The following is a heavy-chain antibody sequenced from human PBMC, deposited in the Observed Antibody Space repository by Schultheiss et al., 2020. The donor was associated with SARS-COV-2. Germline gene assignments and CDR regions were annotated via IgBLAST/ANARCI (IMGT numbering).Heavy chain of an antibody. CDR1: GFTFSSYA. Sequence: GESLKISCAASGFTFSSYAMSWVRQAPGKGLEWVSAISGSGGSTYYADSVKGRFTISRDNSKNTLYLQMNSLRAEDTAVYYCARVSDDYGDYVGYWGQGTLVTVSS. J-gene: IGHJ4*02. D-gene: IGHD4-17*01. CDR2: ISGSGGST. CDR3: ARVSDDYGDYVGY. V-gene: IGHV3-23*01.